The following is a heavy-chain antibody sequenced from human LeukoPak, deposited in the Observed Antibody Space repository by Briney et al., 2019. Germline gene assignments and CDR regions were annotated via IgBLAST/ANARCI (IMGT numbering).Heavy chain of an antibody. CDR1: GGSISSGGYY. Sequence: SETLSLTCTVSGGSISSGGYYWSWIRQHPGKGLEWIGYIYYSGSTYYNPSLKSRVTISADTSKNQFSLKLSSVTAADTAVYYCVRDRVRGYNWFDPWGQGTLVTVSS. V-gene: IGHV4-31*03. J-gene: IGHJ5*02. D-gene: IGHD2-15*01. CDR2: IYYSGST. CDR3: VRDRVRGYNWFDP.